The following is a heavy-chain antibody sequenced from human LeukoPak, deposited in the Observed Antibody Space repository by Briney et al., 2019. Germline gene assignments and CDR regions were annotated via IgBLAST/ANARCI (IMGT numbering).Heavy chain of an antibody. Sequence: PGGSLRLSCAASGFSVSSNCMSWVRQAPGKGLEWVANIKQDGSEKYYVGSVKGRFTISRDNAKNSLYLQMNNLGAEDTAVYYCATDPASYCTSSTCDFDYWGQGTLVTVSS. CDR2: IKQDGSEK. CDR1: GFSVSSNC. D-gene: IGHD2-8*01. V-gene: IGHV3-7*01. CDR3: ATDPASYCTSSTCDFDY. J-gene: IGHJ4*02.